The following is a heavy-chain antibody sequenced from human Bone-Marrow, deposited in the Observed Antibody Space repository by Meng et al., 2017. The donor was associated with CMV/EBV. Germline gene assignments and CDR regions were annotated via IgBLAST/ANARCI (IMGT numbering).Heavy chain of an antibody. D-gene: IGHD3-22*01. CDR2: INPNSGGT. CDR3: ARADDSSGYFDFDY. CDR1: GYTFTGYY. J-gene: IGHJ4*02. Sequence: VKLVQSGAEVQKPGAAVKVPCKASGYTFTGYYMHWVRQAPGQGLEWMGWINPNSGGTNYAQKFQGRVTMTRDTSISTAYMELSRLRSDDTAVYYCARADDSSGYFDFDYWGQGTLVTVSS. V-gene: IGHV1-2*02.